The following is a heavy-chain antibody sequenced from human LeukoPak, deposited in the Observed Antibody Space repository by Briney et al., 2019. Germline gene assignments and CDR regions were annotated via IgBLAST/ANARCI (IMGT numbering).Heavy chain of an antibody. D-gene: IGHD4-17*01. Sequence: SETLSLTCTVSGGXISGYFCSWFRQPPGKGLEWIGYIYYSGSTNYNPSLKSRVTISVDTSKNQFSLKLSSVTAADTALYYCARHVSVTPWYFDLWGRGTLATVSS. CDR2: IYYSGST. CDR3: ARHVSVTPWYFDL. CDR1: GGXISGYF. V-gene: IGHV4-59*08. J-gene: IGHJ2*01.